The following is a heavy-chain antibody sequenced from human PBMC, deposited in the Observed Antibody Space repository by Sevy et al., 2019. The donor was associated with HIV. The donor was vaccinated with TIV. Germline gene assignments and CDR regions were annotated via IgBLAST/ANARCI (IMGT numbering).Heavy chain of an antibody. CDR1: GFTFSNYF. D-gene: IGHD3-10*01. V-gene: IGHV3-21*01. Sequence: GGSLRLSCAASGFTFSNYFMNWVRQAPGKGLEWVSSISSGSSYIFYADSLKGRFTISRDNAKNSLYLHMNSLRPEDTAVYYCARCDYYGSIYSFDYWGPGTLVTVSS. CDR2: ISSGSSYI. CDR3: ARCDYYGSIYSFDY. J-gene: IGHJ4*02.